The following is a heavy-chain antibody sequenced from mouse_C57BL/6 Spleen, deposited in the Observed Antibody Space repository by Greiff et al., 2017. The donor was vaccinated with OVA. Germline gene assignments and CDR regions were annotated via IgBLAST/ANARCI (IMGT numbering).Heavy chain of an antibody. CDR1: GFTFSDYY. CDR3: ARQKYDYDRAMDY. D-gene: IGHD2-4*01. V-gene: IGHV5-12*01. CDR2: ISNGGGST. Sequence: EVQGVESGGGLVQPGGSLKLSCAASGFTFSDYYMYWVRQTPEKRLEWVAYISNGGGSTYYPDTVKGRFTISRDNAKNTLYLQMSRLKSEDTAMYYCARQKYDYDRAMDYWGQGTSVTVSS. J-gene: IGHJ4*01.